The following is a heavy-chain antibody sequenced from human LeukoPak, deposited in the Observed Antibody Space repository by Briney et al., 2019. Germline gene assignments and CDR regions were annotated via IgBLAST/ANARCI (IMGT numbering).Heavy chain of an antibody. CDR2: IYTSGST. V-gene: IGHV4-61*02. Sequence: PSQTLSLTCTVCGGSISSGSYYWSWLRQPAGKGLEWIGRIYTSGSTNYNPSLKSRVTISVDTSKNQFSLKLSSVTAADTAVYYCARERHDFWSGHDYWGQGTLVTVSS. D-gene: IGHD3-3*01. CDR1: GGSISSGSYY. J-gene: IGHJ4*02. CDR3: ARERHDFWSGHDY.